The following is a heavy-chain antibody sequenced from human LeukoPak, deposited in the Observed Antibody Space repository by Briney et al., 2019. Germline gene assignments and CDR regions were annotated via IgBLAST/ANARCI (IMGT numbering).Heavy chain of an antibody. CDR1: GGTFSSYA. J-gene: IGHJ4*02. Sequence: ASVKVSCKASGGTFSSYAISWVRQAPGQGLEWMGGIILIFGTANYAQKFQGRVTITTDESTSTAYMELSSLRSEDTAVYYCARENWEAWYYFDHWGQGTLVTVSS. D-gene: IGHD1-26*01. CDR3: ARENWEAWYYFDH. CDR2: IILIFGTA. V-gene: IGHV1-69*05.